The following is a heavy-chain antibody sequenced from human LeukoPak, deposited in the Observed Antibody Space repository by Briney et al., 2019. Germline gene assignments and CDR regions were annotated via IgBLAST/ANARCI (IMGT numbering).Heavy chain of an antibody. J-gene: IGHJ4*02. CDR1: GFTFSTYA. D-gene: IGHD4-17*01. CDR3: AKDFSAVTLGYFDS. Sequence: AGSLRLSCAASGFTFSTYAMSWVRQAPGKGLEWVSGISGSTYYADSVKGRFTISRDNSKNTLYLQMNSLRAEDTAVYYCAKDFSAVTLGYFDSWGQGTLVTVSS. V-gene: IGHV3-23*01. CDR2: ISGST.